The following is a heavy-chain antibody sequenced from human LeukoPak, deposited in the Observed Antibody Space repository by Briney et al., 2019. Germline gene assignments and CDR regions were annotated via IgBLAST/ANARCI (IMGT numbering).Heavy chain of an antibody. Sequence: VGSLRFSCAASGFTFSSYWMSCVREAPGKGLEWVANIKKVVSEKYYMDSVKGGFTISRANAKNSLSLHMNRLRAEEPAGFSVARMILKLSSDYFDYWGQGTLVTVSS. V-gene: IGHV3-7*01. J-gene: IGHJ4*02. D-gene: IGHD3-16*02. CDR1: GFTFSSYW. CDR2: IKKVVSEK. CDR3: ARMILKLSSDYFDY.